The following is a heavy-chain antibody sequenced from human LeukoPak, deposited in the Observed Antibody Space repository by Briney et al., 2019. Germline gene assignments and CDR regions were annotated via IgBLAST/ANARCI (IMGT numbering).Heavy chain of an antibody. J-gene: IGHJ4*02. V-gene: IGHV4-61*02. CDR2: VHSSGDI. CDR3: ARGASPKDAVFFDY. D-gene: IGHD3-16*01. CDR1: GVSITSGRYY. Sequence: SETLSLTCSVSGVSITSGRYYWGWIRQSAGKGLEWIGRVHSSGDIYHNAAFRSRAAVSGDASKNQFSLQLASVTAADTAVYYCARGASPKDAVFFDYWGQGALITVSS.